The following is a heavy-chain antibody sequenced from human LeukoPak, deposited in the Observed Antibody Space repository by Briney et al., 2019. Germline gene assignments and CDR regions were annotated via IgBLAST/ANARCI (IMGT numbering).Heavy chain of an antibody. CDR2: ISSSSSYI. V-gene: IGHV3-21*01. D-gene: IGHD3-22*01. CDR1: GFTFSSCS. J-gene: IGHJ3*02. Sequence: GGSLRLSCAASGFTFSSCSMNWVRQAPGKGLEWVSSISSSSSYIYYADSVKGRFTISRDNAKNSLYLQMNSLRAEDTAVYYCARDPMAYYYDSSGPSGAFDIWGQGTMVTVSS. CDR3: ARDPMAYYYDSSGPSGAFDI.